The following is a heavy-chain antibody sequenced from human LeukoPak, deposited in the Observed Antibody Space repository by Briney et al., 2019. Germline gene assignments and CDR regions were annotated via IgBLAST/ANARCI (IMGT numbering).Heavy chain of an antibody. CDR1: GFTFSSYA. V-gene: IGHV3-23*01. Sequence: PGGSLRLSCAASGFTFSSYALSWVRQAPGKGLEWVSVISGSGGSTYYADSVKGRFTISRDNSKNTLYLQMNSLRAEDTAVYYLGKGPTSWYYAFDCWGQGTLVTVSS. CDR2: ISGSGGST. J-gene: IGHJ4*02. CDR3: GKGPTSWYYAFDC. D-gene: IGHD6-13*01.